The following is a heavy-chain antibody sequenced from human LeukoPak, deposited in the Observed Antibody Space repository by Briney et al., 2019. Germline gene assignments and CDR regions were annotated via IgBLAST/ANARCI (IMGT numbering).Heavy chain of an antibody. D-gene: IGHD2-2*01. Sequence: PGGSLRLSCAASGFSFSSYWMGWVRQAPGKGLEWVANIKKDGSEMYYVDSVKGRFTISRDNAKNSLYLQMNSLRAEDTAVYYCARERAAAHFDYWGQGTLVTVSS. CDR1: GFSFSSYW. J-gene: IGHJ4*02. CDR2: IKKDGSEM. V-gene: IGHV3-7*01. CDR3: ARERAAAHFDY.